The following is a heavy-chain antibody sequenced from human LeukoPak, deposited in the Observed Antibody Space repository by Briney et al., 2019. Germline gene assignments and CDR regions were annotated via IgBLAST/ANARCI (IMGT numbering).Heavy chain of an antibody. CDR3: ARGAHYHDSSEGYDY. D-gene: IGHD3-22*01. CDR1: GYTFAAYY. Sequence: GASAKVSCKASGYTFAAYYMHWVRQAPGQGLEWMGWINPNSGGTNHAQKFQGKVTMTRDTSISTAYMELSRLRSDDTAVYSCARGAHYHDSSEGYDYWGQGTLVTVSS. V-gene: IGHV1-2*02. J-gene: IGHJ4*02. CDR2: INPNSGGT.